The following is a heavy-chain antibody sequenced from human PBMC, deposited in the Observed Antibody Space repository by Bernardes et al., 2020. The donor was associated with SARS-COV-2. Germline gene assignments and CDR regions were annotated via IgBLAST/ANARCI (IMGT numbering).Heavy chain of an antibody. CDR1: GYSFPNYW. J-gene: IGHJ3*02. D-gene: IGHD6-19*01. V-gene: IGHV5-51*01. CDR2: IHPADSDT. Sequence: GESLKISCKGSGYSFPNYWIAWVRQMPGKGLEWMGIIHPADSDTRYSPSSQGQVTISADKSTTSVYLQWNRLRASDTAMYYCARLQSSGWYSGYDAFDIWGRGTMVTVSS. CDR3: ARLQSSGWYSGYDAFDI.